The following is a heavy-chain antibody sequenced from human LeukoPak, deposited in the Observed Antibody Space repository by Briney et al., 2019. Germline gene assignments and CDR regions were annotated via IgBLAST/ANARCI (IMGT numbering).Heavy chain of an antibody. V-gene: IGHV3-23*01. J-gene: IGHJ4*02. CDR3: AKDPTTYYYDSSGYYYHY. CDR2: ISGSGGST. CDR1: GFTFSSYA. Sequence: GGSLRLSCAASGFTFSSYAMSWVRQAPGKGLEWVSAISGSGGSTYYADSVKGRFTISRDNSKNTLYLQMNSLRAEDAAVYYCAKDPTTYYYDSSGYYYHYWGQGTLVTVSS. D-gene: IGHD3-22*01.